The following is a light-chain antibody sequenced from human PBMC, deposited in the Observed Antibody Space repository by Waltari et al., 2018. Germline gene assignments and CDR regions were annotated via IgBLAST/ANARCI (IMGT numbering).Light chain of an antibody. J-gene: IGLJ2*01. V-gene: IGLV2-14*03. CDR2: DVD. CDR1: STDIGAYAF. Sequence: QSALIQPASLSASPGQSITISCTGPSTDIGAYAFVSWHQQHPGKVPKLIIYDVDIRPSGISNRFSGSKSGNTASLTISGLQAEDDSDYYCSSFTTSKTRVFGGGTRVTVL. CDR3: SSFTTSKTRV.